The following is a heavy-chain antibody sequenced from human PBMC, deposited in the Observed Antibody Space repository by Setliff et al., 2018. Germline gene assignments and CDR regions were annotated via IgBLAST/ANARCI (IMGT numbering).Heavy chain of an antibody. Sequence: HGESLKISCQGSGYSFTTYWIGWVRQMPGKGLEWMGIIFPGDSNTKYSPSFQGQVTISVDKSINTAYLQWSSLRASDTAIYYCARHPYYYGSGTYLDNNNRWFDPWGQGTLVTVSS. CDR3: ARHPYYYGSGTYLDNNNRWFDP. J-gene: IGHJ5*02. D-gene: IGHD3-10*01. CDR1: GYSFTTYW. CDR2: IFPGDSNT. V-gene: IGHV5-51*01.